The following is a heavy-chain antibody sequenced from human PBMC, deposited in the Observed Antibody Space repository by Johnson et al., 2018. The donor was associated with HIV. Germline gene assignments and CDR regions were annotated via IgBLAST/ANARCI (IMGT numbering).Heavy chain of an antibody. CDR2: IKQEGIEK. Sequence: VQLVESGGGLAQPGGSLRLSCAASGFSFSSYWMSWVRQAPGKGLEWVANIKQEGIEKYYVDSVKGRFTISRDNAKNSMYLQMKSFRAEDTAVYYCVRELPYYYETYNCTLYAFDIWGQVTMVTVS. D-gene: IGHD3-22*01. J-gene: IGHJ3*02. V-gene: IGHV3-7*05. CDR3: VRELPYYYETYNCTLYAFDI. CDR1: GFSFSSYW.